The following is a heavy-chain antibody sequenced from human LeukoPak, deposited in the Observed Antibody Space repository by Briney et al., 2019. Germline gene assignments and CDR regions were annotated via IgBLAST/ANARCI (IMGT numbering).Heavy chain of an antibody. CDR2: IYHSGST. Sequence: PSETLSLTCTVSGYSISSGYYWGWIRQPPGKGLEWIGSIYHSGSTYYNPSLKSRVTISVDTSKNQFSLKLSSVTAADTAVYYCARGVVTIFGVVIRYYYYYMDVWGKGTTVTVSS. CDR1: GYSISSGYY. V-gene: IGHV4-38-2*02. J-gene: IGHJ6*03. CDR3: ARGVVTIFGVVIRYYYYYMDV. D-gene: IGHD3-3*01.